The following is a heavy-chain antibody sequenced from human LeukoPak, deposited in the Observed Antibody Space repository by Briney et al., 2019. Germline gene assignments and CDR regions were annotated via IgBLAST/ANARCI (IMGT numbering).Heavy chain of an antibody. CDR3: ARQYSSGWFRHFDY. D-gene: IGHD3-22*01. CDR1: GYSFINYY. V-gene: IGHV5-51*01. CDR2: IYPGGSDT. Sequence: HGESLKISCRSSGYSFINYYIGWVRQVPGKGLEWMGVIYPGGSDTTYSPSFRGQVVFSADRSTTTVYLQLTNLQASDTAIYYCARQYSSGWFRHFDYWGQGTIIAVSS. J-gene: IGHJ4*01.